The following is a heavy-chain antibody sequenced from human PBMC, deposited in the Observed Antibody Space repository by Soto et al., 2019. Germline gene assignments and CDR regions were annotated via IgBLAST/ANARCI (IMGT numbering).Heavy chain of an antibody. Sequence: GGSLRLSCAASGFTFSSYGMHWVRQAPGKGLEWVAVISYDGSNKYYADSVKGRFTISRDNSKNTLYLQMNSLRAEDTAVYYCAKDWGSRFGPYTEGNWFDPWGQGTLVTVSS. CDR2: ISYDGSNK. J-gene: IGHJ5*02. CDR1: GFTFSSYG. D-gene: IGHD3-10*01. CDR3: AKDWGSRFGPYTEGNWFDP. V-gene: IGHV3-30*18.